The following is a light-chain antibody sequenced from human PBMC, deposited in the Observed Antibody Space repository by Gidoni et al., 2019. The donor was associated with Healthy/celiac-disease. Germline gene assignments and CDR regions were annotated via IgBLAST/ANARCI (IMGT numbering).Light chain of an antibody. J-gene: IGKJ4*01. Sequence: EIVLTQSPSSLSLSPGERVTLTCRASPRVSSYLAWYQQKPGQAPRLLIYDASNRATSSPARFSGSGSGTDFTLTISSLEPEDFAVYYCQQRSNWPPLTFGGGTKVEIK. CDR1: PRVSSY. CDR2: DAS. CDR3: QQRSNWPPLT. V-gene: IGKV3-11*01.